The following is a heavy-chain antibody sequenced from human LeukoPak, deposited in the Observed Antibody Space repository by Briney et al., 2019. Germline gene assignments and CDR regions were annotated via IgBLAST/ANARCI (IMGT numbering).Heavy chain of an antibody. CDR1: GGSFSGYY. CDR3: ASDSPLRSTVDY. V-gene: IGHV4-34*01. Sequence: SETLPLTCAVYGGSFSGYYWSWIRQPPGKGLEWIGEINHSGSTNYNPSLKSRVTISVDTSKNQFSLKLSSVTAADTAVYYCASDSPLRSTVDYWGQGTLVTVSS. D-gene: IGHD3-16*01. CDR2: INHSGST. J-gene: IGHJ4*02.